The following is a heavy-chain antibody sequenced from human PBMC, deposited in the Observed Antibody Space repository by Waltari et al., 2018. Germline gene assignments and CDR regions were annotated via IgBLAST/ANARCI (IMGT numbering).Heavy chain of an antibody. CDR1: GYPFNDAW. CDR3: VRESFGNDI. V-gene: IGHV3-15*01. J-gene: IGHJ4*02. CDR2: IKREIDGGTA. D-gene: IGHD3-10*01. Sequence: QLVESGGGLVKPGESLSLSCVGSGYPFNDAWMSWVRRAPGKGLEWVGRIKREIDGGTAEYVESVKDRFTISRDDSKNTLYLQMNGLKSEDSAVYFCVRESFGNDIWGQGTLVTVSS.